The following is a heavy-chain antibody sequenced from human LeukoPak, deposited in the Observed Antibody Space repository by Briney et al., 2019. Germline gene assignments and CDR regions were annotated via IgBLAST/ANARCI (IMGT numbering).Heavy chain of an antibody. V-gene: IGHV1-18*01. CDR1: GYTFTSYS. Sequence: ASVKVSCKASGYTFTSYSLNWVRQAPGQGLEWTGWISAYNGNTNYAQKVQGRVTMTTDTSTSTAYMELKSLRSDDTAVYYCARGEAGYGSGSLYDYWGQGTLVTVSS. J-gene: IGHJ4*02. CDR2: ISAYNGNT. CDR3: ARGEAGYGSGSLYDY. D-gene: IGHD3-10*01.